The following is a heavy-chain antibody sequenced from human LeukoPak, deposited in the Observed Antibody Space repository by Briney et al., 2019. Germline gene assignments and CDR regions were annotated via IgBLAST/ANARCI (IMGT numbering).Heavy chain of an antibody. J-gene: IGHJ4*02. CDR2: ISGRSGST. CDR3: AKWGDYDVLTGYYVSDF. D-gene: IGHD3-9*01. CDR1: GVIFSNYA. Sequence: GGSLRVSCAASGVIFSNYAMYWVRQAPGKGLEWVSAISGRSGSTYYAESVKGRFTISRDSSKNTLYLQMNSLRADDTAVYYCAKWGDYDVLTGYYVSDFWGQGTLVTVSS. V-gene: IGHV3-23*01.